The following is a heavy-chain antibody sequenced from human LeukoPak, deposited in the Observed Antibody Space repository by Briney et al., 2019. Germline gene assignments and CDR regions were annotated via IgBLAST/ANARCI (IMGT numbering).Heavy chain of an antibody. CDR1: GGTFSSYA. Sequence: ASVKVSCKASGGTFSSYAISWVRQAPGQGLEWMGGIIPIFVTANYAQKFQGRVTITADESTSTAYMELSSLRSEDTAVYYCARDGLAAGYYYYGMDVWGKGTTVTVSS. V-gene: IGHV1-69*13. J-gene: IGHJ6*04. CDR3: ARDGLAAGYYYYGMDV. D-gene: IGHD6-13*01. CDR2: IIPIFVTA.